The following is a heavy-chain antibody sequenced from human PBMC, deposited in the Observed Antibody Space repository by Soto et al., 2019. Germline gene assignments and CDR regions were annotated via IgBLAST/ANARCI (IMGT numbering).Heavy chain of an antibody. CDR3: VKDEGIEAMDV. D-gene: IGHD3-3*02. Sequence: GGSLRLSCVASGFTFSRNTMNWVRQAPGKGLEWVASITSSGSYVYYADSVKGRYSASRDNAKNSLSLQMDSLRPDDTAIYFCVKDEGIEAMDVWGQGTTVTVSS. V-gene: IGHV3-21*01. J-gene: IGHJ6*02. CDR2: ITSSGSYV. CDR1: GFTFSRNT.